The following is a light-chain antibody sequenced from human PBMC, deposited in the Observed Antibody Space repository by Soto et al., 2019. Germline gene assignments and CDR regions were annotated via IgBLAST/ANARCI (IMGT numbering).Light chain of an antibody. Sequence: AIQLTQSTSSLSASVGDRVTFTCRASQSISSALAWYQQKPGKPPNLLIYDASRLAGGVPSRFSGSGSGTEYTLTISSLQPEDFATYYCQQFKSLITFGQGTRLEIK. J-gene: IGKJ5*01. CDR1: QSISSA. V-gene: IGKV1-13*02. CDR2: DAS. CDR3: QQFKSLIT.